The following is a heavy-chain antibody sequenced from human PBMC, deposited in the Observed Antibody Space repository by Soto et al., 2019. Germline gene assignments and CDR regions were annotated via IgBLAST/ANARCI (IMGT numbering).Heavy chain of an antibody. Sequence: EVQLVESGGGLVQPGGSLRLSCAASGFTFSSYSMNWVRQAPGKGLEWVSYISSSSSTIYYADSVKGRFTISRDNAKNSLYLQMNSVRAEDTAVYYCAVGNDFWSGYYTYWGQGTLVTVSS. CDR3: AVGNDFWSGYYTY. J-gene: IGHJ4*02. CDR2: ISSSSSTI. V-gene: IGHV3-48*01. CDR1: GFTFSSYS. D-gene: IGHD3-3*01.